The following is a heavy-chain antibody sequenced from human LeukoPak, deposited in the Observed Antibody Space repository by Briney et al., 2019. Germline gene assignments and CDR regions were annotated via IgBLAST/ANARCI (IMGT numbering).Heavy chain of an antibody. CDR1: GGTFSSYA. V-gene: IGHV1-69*13. CDR2: IIPIFGTA. J-gene: IGHJ3*02. D-gene: IGHD2-2*01. CDR3: ARDRRPDCSSTSCYQGAFDI. Sequence: ASVKVSCKASGGTFSSYAISWVRQAPGQGLEWMGGIIPIFGTANYAQKFQGRVTITADESTSTAYMELSSLRSEDTAVYYCARDRRPDCSSTSCYQGAFDIWGQGTMVTVSS.